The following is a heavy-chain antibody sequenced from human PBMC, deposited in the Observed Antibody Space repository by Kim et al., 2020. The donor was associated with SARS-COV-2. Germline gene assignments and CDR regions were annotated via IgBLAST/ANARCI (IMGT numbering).Heavy chain of an antibody. J-gene: IGHJ6*02. CDR3: ARGGAHYSYGMDV. D-gene: IGHD1-26*01. Sequence: YGPSFQGHVTIAADKSISTAYLQWSSLKASDTAMYYCARGGAHYSYGMDVWGQGTTVTVSS. V-gene: IGHV5-10-1*01.